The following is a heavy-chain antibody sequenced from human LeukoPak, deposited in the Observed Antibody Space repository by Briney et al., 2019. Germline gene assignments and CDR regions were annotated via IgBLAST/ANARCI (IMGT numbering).Heavy chain of an antibody. Sequence: SETLSLTCTVSGASISSTTYYWGWIRQPPRKGLEWIASIYYSGSTYYNPSLKSRVTISVDTSKNQFSLKLSSVTAADTAVYYCARDGDTAVAGTGGFDYWGQGTLVTVSS. CDR1: GASISSTTYY. J-gene: IGHJ4*02. CDR3: ARDGDTAVAGTGGFDY. CDR2: IYYSGST. V-gene: IGHV4-39*07. D-gene: IGHD6-19*01.